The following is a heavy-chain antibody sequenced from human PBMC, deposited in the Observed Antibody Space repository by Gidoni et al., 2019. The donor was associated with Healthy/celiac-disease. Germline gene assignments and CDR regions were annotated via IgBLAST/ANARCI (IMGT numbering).Heavy chain of an antibody. CDR2: ISYDGSNK. J-gene: IGHJ5*02. D-gene: IGHD2-15*01. CDR1: GFTFSSYA. V-gene: IGHV3-30-3*01. CDR3: ARDWVASGGYCSGGSCNTPNWFDP. Sequence: QVQLVESGGGVVQPGRSLRLSCAASGFTFSSYAMPWVLQAPGKGLEWVAVISYDGSNKYYADSVKGRFTISRDNSKNTLYLQMNSLRAEDTAVYYCARDWVASGGYCSGGSCNTPNWFDPWGQGTLVTVSS.